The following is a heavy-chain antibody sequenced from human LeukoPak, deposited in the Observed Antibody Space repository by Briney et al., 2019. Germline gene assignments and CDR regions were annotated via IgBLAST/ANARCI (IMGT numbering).Heavy chain of an antibody. V-gene: IGHV3-23*01. CDR2: ISDSGDRT. CDR3: AKTETTGTTYYFDY. Sequence: GGSLRLSCAASGFTFSAYAMSWVRQTPGKGVEWVSIISDSGDRTYYADSVKGRFTISRDNSKNTQYLQMNSLRADDTAIYYFAKTETTGTTYYFDYWGQGTLVTVSS. D-gene: IGHD1-7*01. CDR1: GFTFSAYA. J-gene: IGHJ4*02.